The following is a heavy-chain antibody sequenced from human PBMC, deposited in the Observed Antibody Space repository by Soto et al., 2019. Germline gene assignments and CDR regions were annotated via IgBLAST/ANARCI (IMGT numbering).Heavy chain of an antibody. CDR1: GGTFSSYA. CDR2: IIPIFGTA. D-gene: IGHD3-3*01. Sequence: SVKVSCKASGGTFSSYAISWVRQAPGQGLEWMGGIIPIFGTANYAQKFQGRVTITADESTSTAYMELSSLRSEDTAVYYCAREMKSGVVIIRAGYFYSGMDVWGQGTTVTVS. J-gene: IGHJ6*02. V-gene: IGHV1-69*13. CDR3: AREMKSGVVIIRAGYFYSGMDV.